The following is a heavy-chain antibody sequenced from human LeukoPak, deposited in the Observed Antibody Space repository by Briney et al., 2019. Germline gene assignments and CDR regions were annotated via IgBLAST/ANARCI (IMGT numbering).Heavy chain of an antibody. CDR3: ARKSIAARHFNY. V-gene: IGHV4-34*01. CDR2: INHSGST. Sequence: ASETLSLTCAVYGGSFSGYYWSWIRQPPGKGLEWIGEINHSGSTNYNPSLKSRVTISVDTSKNQFSLKLSSVTAADTAVYYRARKSIAARHFNYWGQGTLVTVSS. J-gene: IGHJ4*02. D-gene: IGHD6-6*01. CDR1: GGSFSGYY.